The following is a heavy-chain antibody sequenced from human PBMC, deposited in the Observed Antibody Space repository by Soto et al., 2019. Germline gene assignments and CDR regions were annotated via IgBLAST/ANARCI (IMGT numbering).Heavy chain of an antibody. CDR3: ARDLYLRTGPWGMDV. D-gene: IGHD3-9*01. J-gene: IGHJ6*02. CDR1: GGSVSSATYY. V-gene: IGHV4-61*01. CDR2: VYYSGSP. Sequence: QVQLQESGPGLVKPSETLSLTCTVSGGSVSSATYYWNWIRQPPGKGLEWIGSVYYSGSPNYNPSLKSRVTRAMDTSYDGLSLKLRSVTAADTAVYYCARDLYLRTGPWGMDVWGQGTTVTVSS.